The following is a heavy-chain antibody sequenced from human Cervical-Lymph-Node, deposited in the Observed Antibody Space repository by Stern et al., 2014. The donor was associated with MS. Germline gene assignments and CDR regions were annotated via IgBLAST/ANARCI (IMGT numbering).Heavy chain of an antibody. J-gene: IGHJ1*01. CDR1: GFTFSSYA. D-gene: IGHD6-13*01. CDR3: AKDGHYSSTWYAGPGEH. Sequence: VQLVESGGGVVQPGRSLRLSCAVSGFTFSSYAMHWVRQAPGKGLAWVAIISYDGSNKYYADSVKGRFTISRDNSKNTLYLQMNSLRAEDTAVYYCAKDGHYSSTWYAGPGEHWGQGTLVTVSS. V-gene: IGHV3-30*18. CDR2: ISYDGSNK.